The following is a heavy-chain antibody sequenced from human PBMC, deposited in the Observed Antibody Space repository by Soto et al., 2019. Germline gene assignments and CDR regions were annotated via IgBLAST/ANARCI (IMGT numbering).Heavy chain of an antibody. CDR2: IIPIFGTA. J-gene: IGHJ4*02. D-gene: IGHD4-4*01. Sequence: ASVKVSCQASGGTFSSYVISWVRQAPGQGLEWMGGIIPIFGTANYAQKFQGRVTITADESTSTAYMELSSLRSEDTAVYYCARDGGVYDYSPFDYWGQGTLVTVS. CDR1: GGTFSSYV. V-gene: IGHV1-69*13. CDR3: ARDGGVYDYSPFDY.